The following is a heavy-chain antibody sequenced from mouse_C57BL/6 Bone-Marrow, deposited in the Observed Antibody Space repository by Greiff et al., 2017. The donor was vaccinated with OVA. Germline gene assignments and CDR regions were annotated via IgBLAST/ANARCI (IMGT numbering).Heavy chain of an antibody. CDR3: ARSGWLRPLDY. CDR1: GFNIKDYY. J-gene: IGHJ2*01. D-gene: IGHD2-2*01. V-gene: IGHV14-2*01. Sequence: DVKLQESGAELVKPGASVKLSCTASGFNIKDYYMHWVKQRTEQGLEWIGRIDPEDGETKYAPKFPGKAPKTADTSSNTAYLQLSSLTSEDTAVYYCARSGWLRPLDYWGQGITLTVSS. CDR2: IDPEDGET.